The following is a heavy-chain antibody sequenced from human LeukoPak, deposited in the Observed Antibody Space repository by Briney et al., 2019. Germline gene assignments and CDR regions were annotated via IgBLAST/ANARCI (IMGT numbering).Heavy chain of an antibody. CDR3: AKGLNWNYVNYFDY. CDR1: GFTFSSYW. Sequence: PGGSLRLSCAAPGFTFSSYWMNWARQAPGKGLEWVASINHNGNVNYYVDSVKGRFTISRDNSKNTLYLQMNSLRAEDTAVYYCAKGLNWNYVNYFDYWGQGTLVTVSS. D-gene: IGHD1-7*01. J-gene: IGHJ4*02. CDR2: INHNGNVN. V-gene: IGHV3-7*03.